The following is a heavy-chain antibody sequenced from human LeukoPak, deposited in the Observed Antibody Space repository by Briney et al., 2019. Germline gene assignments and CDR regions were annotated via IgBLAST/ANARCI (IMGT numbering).Heavy chain of an antibody. J-gene: IGHJ4*02. V-gene: IGHV4-59*12. CDR3: ARRPTRLTYYYGSGSYPPGGYFDY. D-gene: IGHD3-10*01. CDR1: GGSISSYY. Sequence: PSETLSLTCTVSGGSISSYYWSWIRQPPGKGLEWIGYIYYSGSTNYNPSLKSRVTMSVDTSKNQFSLKLSSVTAADTAVYYCARRPTRLTYYYGSGSYPPGGYFDYWGQGTLVTVSS. CDR2: IYYSGST.